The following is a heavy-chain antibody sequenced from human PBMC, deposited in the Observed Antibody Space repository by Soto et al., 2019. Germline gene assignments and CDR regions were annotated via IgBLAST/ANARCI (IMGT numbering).Heavy chain of an antibody. CDR2: SIKKSDSYTT. V-gene: IGHV3-72*01. J-gene: IGHJ4*02. D-gene: IGHD5-12*01. CDR3: AVDTVGTGSF. CDR1: GVSFSDHT. Sequence: EVQVVESGGGLVQPGESLRLSCAASGVSFSDHTMDWVRQAPGQGLEWVDRSIKKSDSYTTPYAAPVKGRFIISTDESRNAIDLQMNGLKTEDTAVYYCAVDTVGTGSFWGQGTLVIVSS.